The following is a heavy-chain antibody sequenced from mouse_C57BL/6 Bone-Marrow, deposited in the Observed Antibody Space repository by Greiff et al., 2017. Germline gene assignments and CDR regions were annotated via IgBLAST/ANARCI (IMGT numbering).Heavy chain of an antibody. D-gene: IGHD2-1*01. CDR2: IYPRSGNT. V-gene: IGHV1-81*01. CDR3: AREGNYFAYYARDD. CDR1: GYTFTSYG. Sequence: QVQLQQSGAELARPGASVKLSCKASGYTFTSYGISWVKQRTGQGLEWIGEIYPRSGNTYYNEKFKGKATLTADKSSSTAYMELRSLTSEDSAVYFCAREGNYFAYYARDDWGQGTSVTVSS. J-gene: IGHJ4*01.